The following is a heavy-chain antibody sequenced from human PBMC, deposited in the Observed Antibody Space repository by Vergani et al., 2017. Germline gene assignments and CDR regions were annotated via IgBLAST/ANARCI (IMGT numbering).Heavy chain of an antibody. CDR3: ARGGDCSSTSCYMGYYYYYMDV. Sequence: ELQLVESGGGLVQPGGSLRLSCAASGSTVSGNYMTWVRQAPGKGLEWVSHIYSGDETYYADSVKGRFTISRDNAKNSLYLQMNSLRAEDTAVYYCARGGDCSSTSCYMGYYYYYMDVWGKGTTVTVSS. J-gene: IGHJ6*03. CDR2: IYSGDET. V-gene: IGHV3-66*01. D-gene: IGHD2-2*02. CDR1: GSTVSGNY.